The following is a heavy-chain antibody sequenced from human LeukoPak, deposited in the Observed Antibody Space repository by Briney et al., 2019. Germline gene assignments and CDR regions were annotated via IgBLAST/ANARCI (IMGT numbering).Heavy chain of an antibody. CDR1: GGSISSGGYY. D-gene: IGHD1-26*01. CDR2: IYYSGST. V-gene: IGHV4-31*03. CDR3: ARDMQGSGSLETYYFDY. Sequence: SETLSLTCTVSGGSISSGGYYWSWIRQHPGKGLEWIGYIYYSGSTYYNPSLKSRVTISVDTSKNQFSLKLSSVTAADTAVYYCARDMQGSGSLETYYFDYWGQGTLVTVSS. J-gene: IGHJ4*02.